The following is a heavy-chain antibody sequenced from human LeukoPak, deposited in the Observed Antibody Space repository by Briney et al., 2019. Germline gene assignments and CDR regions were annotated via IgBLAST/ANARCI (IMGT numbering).Heavy chain of an antibody. CDR1: GFTFSSYG. J-gene: IGHJ4*02. CDR3: AKDGKLGLLDDYFDY. V-gene: IGHV3-30*18. D-gene: IGHD2-15*01. CDR2: ISYDGSNK. Sequence: GGSLRLSCAASGFTFSSYGTHWVRQAPGKGLEWVAVISYDGSNKYYADSVKGRFTISRDNSKNTLYLQMNSLRAEDTAVYYCAKDGKLGLLDDYFDYWGQGTLVPVSS.